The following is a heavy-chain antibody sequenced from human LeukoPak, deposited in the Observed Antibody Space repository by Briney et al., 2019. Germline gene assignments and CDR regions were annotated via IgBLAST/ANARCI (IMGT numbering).Heavy chain of an antibody. CDR3: ARRPTDYGGAFDF. D-gene: IGHD4-23*01. Sequence: HGESLKISCRGSGYSLTNYWIGWVRQMPGRGLELMGIIYPGDSDTRYSPSFQGQVTISADKSITTAYLQWSSLKASDTAMYYCARRPTDYGGAFDFWGQGTLVTVSS. CDR1: GYSLTNYW. V-gene: IGHV5-51*01. J-gene: IGHJ4*02. CDR2: IYPGDSDT.